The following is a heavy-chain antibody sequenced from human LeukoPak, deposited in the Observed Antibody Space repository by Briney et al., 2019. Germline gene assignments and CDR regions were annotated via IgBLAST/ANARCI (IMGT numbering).Heavy chain of an antibody. CDR1: GLTFSSFD. J-gene: IGHJ6*04. Sequence: GGSLRLSCAASGLTFSSFDMNWVRQAPGKGLEWVSYISSSGSTIYYADSVKGRFTTSRDNAKNSLYLQMNSLRAEDTAVYYCAELGITMIGGVWGKGTTVTISS. CDR3: AELGITMIGGV. V-gene: IGHV3-48*03. D-gene: IGHD3-10*02. CDR2: ISSSGSTI.